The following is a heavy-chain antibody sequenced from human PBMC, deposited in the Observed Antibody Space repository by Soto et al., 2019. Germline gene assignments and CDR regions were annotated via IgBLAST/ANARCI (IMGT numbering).Heavy chain of an antibody. J-gene: IGHJ6*02. V-gene: IGHV4-30-4*01. D-gene: IGHD3-9*01. CDR2: IYYSGST. Sequence: NPWETLSLTCTVSGGSISSGDYYWSWIRQPPGKGLEWIGYIYYSGSTYYNPSLKSRVTISVDTSKNQFSLKLSSVTAADTAVYYCARDWAHYDILTGYSRKPGAYYYYGMDVWGQGTTVTVSS. CDR3: ARDWAHYDILTGYSRKPGAYYYYGMDV. CDR1: GGSISSGDYY.